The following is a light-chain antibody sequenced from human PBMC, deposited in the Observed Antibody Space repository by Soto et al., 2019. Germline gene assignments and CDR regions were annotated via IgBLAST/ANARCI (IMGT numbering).Light chain of an antibody. CDR1: NSNIGRNT. CDR2: RNN. CDR3: ASWDDGLTGYV. J-gene: IGLJ1*01. Sequence: QSALTQPPSASGTPGQRVTISCSGSNSNIGRNTVNWYQQLPGTAPKLLIYRNNQRPSGVPDRFSGSKSGTSASLAISGLQSDDESDYYCASWDDGLTGYVFGTGTKLTVL. V-gene: IGLV1-44*01.